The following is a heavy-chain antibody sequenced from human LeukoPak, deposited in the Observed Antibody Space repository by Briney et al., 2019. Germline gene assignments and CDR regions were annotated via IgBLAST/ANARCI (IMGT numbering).Heavy chain of an antibody. CDR1: GFTFDDYG. Sequence: GGSLRLSCAASGFTFDDYGMSWVRQAPGKGLEWVSGINWNSGSTGYADSVKGRFTISRDDAKNSLYLQMNSLRAEDTALYYCARDDHSSGYYSVVDYWGQGTLVTVSS. CDR3: ARDDHSSGYYSVVDY. V-gene: IGHV3-20*04. J-gene: IGHJ4*02. D-gene: IGHD3-22*01. CDR2: INWNSGST.